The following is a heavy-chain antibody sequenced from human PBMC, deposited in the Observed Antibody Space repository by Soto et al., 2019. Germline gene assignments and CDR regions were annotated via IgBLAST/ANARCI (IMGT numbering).Heavy chain of an antibody. CDR1: GYTFNKYG. CDR2: ISAFNDYT. CDR3: APGRGVVIPAGTPDAFDV. J-gene: IGHJ3*01. Sequence: QAQLVQSGGEVKRPGASVKVSCKASGYTFNKYGFNWARQAPGQGLEWMGRISAFNDYTNLAQKFQGRITLTTDASTNTAYMELQILRSDDTAMYYCAPGRGVVIPAGTPDAFDVWGQGTMVTVSS. V-gene: IGHV1-18*01. D-gene: IGHD6-13*01.